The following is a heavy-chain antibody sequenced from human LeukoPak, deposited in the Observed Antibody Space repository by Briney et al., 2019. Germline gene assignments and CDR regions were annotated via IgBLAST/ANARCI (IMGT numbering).Heavy chain of an antibody. CDR1: GGSISSSSYY. J-gene: IGHJ4*02. D-gene: IGHD5-18*01. CDR2: IYYSGST. CDR3: ARQYDTAMKPFDY. V-gene: IGHV4-39*01. Sequence: SETLSLTCTVSGGSISSSSYYWGSIREPPGKGLEWIGSIYYSGSTYYNPSLKSRVTISVDTSKNQFSLKLSSVTAADTAVYYCARQYDTAMKPFDYWGQGTLVTVSS.